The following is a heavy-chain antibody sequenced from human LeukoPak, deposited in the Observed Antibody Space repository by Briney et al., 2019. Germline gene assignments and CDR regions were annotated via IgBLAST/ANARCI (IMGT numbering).Heavy chain of an antibody. Sequence: PSETLSLTCTVSGGSISSSSYYWGWIRQPPGKGLEWIGSIYYSGSTYYNPSLKSRVTISVDTSKNQFSLKLSSVTAADTAVYYCARSTVTTIRAFDTWGQGTMVTVSS. V-gene: IGHV4-39*07. D-gene: IGHD4-17*01. J-gene: IGHJ3*02. CDR3: ARSTVTTIRAFDT. CDR1: GGSISSSSYY. CDR2: IYYSGST.